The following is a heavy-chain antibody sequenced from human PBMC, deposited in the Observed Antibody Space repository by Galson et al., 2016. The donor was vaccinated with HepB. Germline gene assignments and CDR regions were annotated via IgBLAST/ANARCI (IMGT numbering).Heavy chain of an antibody. CDR2: VSNKGKT. CDR3: TRESGAFVPFGF. D-gene: IGHD3-16*01. J-gene: IGHJ4*01. CDR1: SGYITNSNY. Sequence: ETLSLTCGVSSGYITNSNYWSWVRQPPGKGLEWIGEVSNKGKTNFNPSLASRLSMSFDMSTDEASLRLNFMTAEDTATYFCTRESGAFVPFGFWGQGAPVVVSS. V-gene: IGHV4-4*01.